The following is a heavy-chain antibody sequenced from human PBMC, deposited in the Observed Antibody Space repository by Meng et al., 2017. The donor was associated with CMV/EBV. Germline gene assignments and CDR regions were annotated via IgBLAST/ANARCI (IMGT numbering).Heavy chain of an antibody. CDR1: GRTFSGCA. D-gene: IGHD5-18*01. CDR2: IIPIFGTA. V-gene: IGHV1-69*05. CDR3: ARLNTALSQDY. Sequence: SCQASGRTFSGCAITWVRQARGREREWMRRIIPIFGTANCAQKFQGRITITTDESTSTAYMELSSLRSEDTAVYYCARLNTALSQDYWGQGTLVTVSS. J-gene: IGHJ4*02.